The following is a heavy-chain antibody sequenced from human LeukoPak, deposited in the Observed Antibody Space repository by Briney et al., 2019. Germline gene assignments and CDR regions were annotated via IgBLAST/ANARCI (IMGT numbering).Heavy chain of an antibody. CDR1: GFTFSSYW. CDR2: INQDGSER. D-gene: IGHD1-26*01. J-gene: IGHJ4*02. CDR3: ARDTAGVDY. Sequence: GGSLRLSCAASGFTFSSYWMSWVRQAPGKGLEWLANINQDGSERYYVDSVTGRFTISRDNAKNSLYLQMNSLRAQDTAIYYCARDTAGVDYWGQGTLVTVSP. V-gene: IGHV3-7*03.